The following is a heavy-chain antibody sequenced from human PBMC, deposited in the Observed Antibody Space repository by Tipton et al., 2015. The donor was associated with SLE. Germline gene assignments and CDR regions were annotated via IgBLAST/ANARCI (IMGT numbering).Heavy chain of an antibody. Sequence: TLSLTCTVSGGSISSYNWNWIRQPPGKGLEWIGYIYYSGSTNYNPSLKSRVTISRDTSKNQFSLNVNSVTAADTAVYYCARQHSGGATDTWGQGTLVTVSS. CDR2: IYYSGST. CDR1: GGSISSYN. CDR3: ARQHSGGATDT. V-gene: IGHV4-59*12. J-gene: IGHJ5*02. D-gene: IGHD1-26*01.